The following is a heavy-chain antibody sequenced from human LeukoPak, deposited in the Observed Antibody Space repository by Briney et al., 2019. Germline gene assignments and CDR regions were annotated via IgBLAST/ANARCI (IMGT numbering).Heavy chain of an antibody. V-gene: IGHV3-23*01. Sequence: GGSLRLSCAASGFNLSNYALTWVRQAPGKGLEWVSIISDSGGNTYYADSVKGRFTISRDNSKNTLYLQMNSLRAEDTAVYYCAKEPLYLGYFDYWGQGNLVTVSS. CDR2: ISDSGGNT. CDR3: AKEPLYLGYFDY. D-gene: IGHD2-2*02. J-gene: IGHJ4*02. CDR1: GFNLSNYA.